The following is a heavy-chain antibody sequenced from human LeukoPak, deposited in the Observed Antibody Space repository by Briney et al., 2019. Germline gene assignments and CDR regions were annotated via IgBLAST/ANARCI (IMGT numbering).Heavy chain of an antibody. D-gene: IGHD3-10*01. J-gene: IGHJ4*02. CDR1: GYTLTELS. CDR2: FDPEDGET. CDR3: ATVMVRRVITYYFDY. V-gene: IGHV1-24*01. Sequence: EASVKVSCKVSGYTLTELSMHWVRQAPGKGVEGMGGFDPEDGETIYAQKFQGRVTMTEDTSTDTAYLEMSSLRSEATAVYYCATVMVRRVITYYFDYWGQGTLVTVSS.